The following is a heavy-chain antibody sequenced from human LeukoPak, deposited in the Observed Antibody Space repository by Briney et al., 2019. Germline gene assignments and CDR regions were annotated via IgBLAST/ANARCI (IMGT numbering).Heavy chain of an antibody. CDR3: SRGTIVATYISFYYGMDV. J-gene: IGHJ6*02. CDR1: GYSFTAYY. CDR2: INPYSGGR. V-gene: IGHV1-2*04. Sequence: GASVKVSCKASGYSFTAYYIHWVRQAPGQGLEWMGYINPYSGGRNYAQKFQDWVTMTTDTSINTAYMELSRLTSDDTAVYYCSRGTIVATYISFYYGMDVWGQGTTVTVSS. D-gene: IGHD5-12*01.